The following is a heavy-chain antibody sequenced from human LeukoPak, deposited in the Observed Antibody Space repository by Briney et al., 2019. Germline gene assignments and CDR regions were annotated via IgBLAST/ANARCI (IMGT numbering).Heavy chain of an antibody. V-gene: IGHV3-21*01. CDR1: GFTFSKYS. D-gene: IGHD1-26*01. J-gene: IGHJ4*02. CDR3: ARDRVMGATRCELDY. CDR2: ISIASDYI. Sequence: GGSLRISCVGSGFTFSKYSMNWVRQAPGKGLEWVSAISIASDYIYQADSVKGRFTISRDNAEKSLFLQMNSLRPEDTAVYYCARDRVMGATRCELDYWGQGTLVAVS.